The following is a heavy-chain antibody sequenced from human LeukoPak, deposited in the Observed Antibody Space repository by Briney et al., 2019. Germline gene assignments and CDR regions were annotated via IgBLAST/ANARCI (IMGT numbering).Heavy chain of an antibody. J-gene: IGHJ1*01. V-gene: IGHV3-23*01. D-gene: IGHD1-26*01. Sequence: PGGSLSLPCAASGFPLRSYALSWFGRPPGKGLGGCPVISGGGGSTYYADSVKGRLPISRDNSKHKMYLQMNSLRAEDAAVYYCAKPPRWELLQVAEYFPHWGQGTLVTVSS. CDR2: ISGGGGST. CDR1: GFPLRSYA. CDR3: AKPPRWELLQVAEYFPH.